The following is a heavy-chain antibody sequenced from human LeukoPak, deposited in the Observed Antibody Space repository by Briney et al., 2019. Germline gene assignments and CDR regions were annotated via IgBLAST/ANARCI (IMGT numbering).Heavy chain of an antibody. D-gene: IGHD2-15*01. CDR1: GGSFSGYY. J-gene: IGHJ4*02. Sequence: PSETLSLTCAVYGGSFSGYYWSWIRQPPGKGLEWIGEINHSGSTNYNPSLKSRVTISVGTSKNQFSLKLSSVTAADTAVYYCARGRYCSGGSCYGKARPGYFDYWGQGTLVTVSS. CDR3: ARGRYCSGGSCYGKARPGYFDY. CDR2: INHSGST. V-gene: IGHV4-34*01.